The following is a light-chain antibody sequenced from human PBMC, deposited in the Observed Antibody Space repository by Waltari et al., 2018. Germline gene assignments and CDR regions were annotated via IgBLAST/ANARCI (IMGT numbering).Light chain of an antibody. CDR1: QSISRT. V-gene: IGKV3-20*01. CDR3: QHYLRLPVT. CDR2: AAS. Sequence: SCRASQSISRTLVWYQKKPGQAPRRLIYAASTRATGIPDRFSGSGSGTDFSLTISRLEPEDFAVYYCQHYLRLPVTFGQGTKVEIK. J-gene: IGKJ1*01.